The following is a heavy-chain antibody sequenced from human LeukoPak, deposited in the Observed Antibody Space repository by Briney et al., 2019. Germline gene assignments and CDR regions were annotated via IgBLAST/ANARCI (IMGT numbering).Heavy chain of an antibody. D-gene: IGHD3-10*01. CDR3: ARFGITVVRGGKYYFDY. CDR2: IYYSGAT. CDR1: GGSISNYY. Sequence: KPSETLSLTCTVSGGSISNYYWSWIRQPPGKGLEWIGHIYYSGATKYNPSLKSRITISVDTSKKQFSLMLSSVTAADTAVYYYARFGITVVRGGKYYFDYWGQGTLVTVSS. V-gene: IGHV4-59*08. J-gene: IGHJ4*02.